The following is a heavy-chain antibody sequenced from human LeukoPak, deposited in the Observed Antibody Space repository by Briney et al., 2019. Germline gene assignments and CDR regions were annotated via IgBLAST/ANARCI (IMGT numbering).Heavy chain of an antibody. V-gene: IGHV3-7*01. CDR3: AGPPQAGPFDY. CDR2: IKQDGSEK. Sequence: GGSLRLSCAGSGFIFSNYWMTWVRQAPGKGLEWVANIKQDGSEKNYVDSEKGRFTISRDNAKNSLYLQMNSLRAEDTAVYYCAGPPQAGPFDYWGQGTLVTVSS. D-gene: IGHD6-19*01. J-gene: IGHJ4*02. CDR1: GFIFSNYW.